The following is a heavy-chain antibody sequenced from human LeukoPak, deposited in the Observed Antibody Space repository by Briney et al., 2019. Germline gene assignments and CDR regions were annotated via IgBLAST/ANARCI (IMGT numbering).Heavy chain of an antibody. CDR1: GGSISSYY. V-gene: IGHV4-4*07. Sequence: SETLSLTCTVSGGSISSYYWSWIRRPAGKGLEWIGRIYTSGSTNYNPSLKSRVTMSVDTSKNQFSLKLSSVTAADTAVYYCARVYSSSWHLYYLDYWGQGTLVTVSS. CDR3: ARVYSSSWHLYYLDY. D-gene: IGHD6-13*01. J-gene: IGHJ4*02. CDR2: IYTSGST.